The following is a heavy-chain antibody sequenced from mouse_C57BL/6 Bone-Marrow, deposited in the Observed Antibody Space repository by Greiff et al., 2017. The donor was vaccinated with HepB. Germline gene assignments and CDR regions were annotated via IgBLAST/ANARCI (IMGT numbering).Heavy chain of an antibody. CDR3: ARGGNFDY. J-gene: IGHJ2*01. CDR1: GFTFSSYA. Sequence: EVKLMESGGGLVKPGGSLKLSCAASGFTFSSYAMSWVRQTPEKRLEWVATISDGGSYTYYPDNVKGRFTISRDNAKNNLYLQMSHLKSEDTAMYYCARGGNFDYWGQGTTLTVSS. CDR2: ISDGGSYT. V-gene: IGHV5-4*03.